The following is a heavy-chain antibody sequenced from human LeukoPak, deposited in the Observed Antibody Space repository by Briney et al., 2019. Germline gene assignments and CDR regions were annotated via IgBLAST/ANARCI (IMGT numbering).Heavy chain of an antibody. CDR1: GGSFSGYY. Sequence: SETLSLTCAVYGGSFSGYYWSWIRQPPGKGLEWIGEINHSGSTNYNPSLKSRVTISVDTSENQFSLKLSSVTAADTAVYYCARGARIWYYDSSGYPEYFQHWGQGTLVTVSS. J-gene: IGHJ1*01. CDR2: INHSGST. V-gene: IGHV4-34*01. CDR3: ARGARIWYYDSSGYPEYFQH. D-gene: IGHD3-22*01.